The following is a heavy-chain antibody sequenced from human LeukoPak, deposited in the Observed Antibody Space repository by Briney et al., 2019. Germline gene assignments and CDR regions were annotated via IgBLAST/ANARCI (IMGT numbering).Heavy chain of an antibody. CDR1: GGSISSYY. Sequence: PSETLSLTCTVSGGSISSYYWSWIRQPPGKGLEWIGYIYYSGSTNYNPSLKSRVTISVDTSKNQFSLKLSSVTAADTAVYYCARHRRLGSSWYCDYWGQGTLVTVSS. D-gene: IGHD6-13*01. J-gene: IGHJ4*02. CDR3: ARHRRLGSSWYCDY. CDR2: IYYSGST. V-gene: IGHV4-59*08.